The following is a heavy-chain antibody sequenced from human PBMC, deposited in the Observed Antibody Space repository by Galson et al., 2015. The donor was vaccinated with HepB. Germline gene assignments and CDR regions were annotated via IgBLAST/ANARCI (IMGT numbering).Heavy chain of an antibody. D-gene: IGHD7-27*01. Sequence: TLSLTCFVSGGSISSSGYYWGWIRQPPGKGLEWIGSINYSGSTYYNPSLKSRVTISVDTFKNQFSLKLSSVTAADTAVYYCARLTGYWGYYYMDVWGEGTTVTVSS. CDR2: INYSGST. CDR1: GGSISSSGYY. J-gene: IGHJ6*03. CDR3: ARLTGYWGYYYMDV. V-gene: IGHV4-39*07.